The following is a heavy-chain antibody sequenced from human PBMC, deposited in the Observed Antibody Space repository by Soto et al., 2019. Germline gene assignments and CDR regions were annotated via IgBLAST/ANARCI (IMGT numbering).Heavy chain of an antibody. CDR2: INAGNGNT. CDR3: ARDRRVRGVIIPLGWFDP. Sequence: ASVKVSWKASGYTFTSYAMHWVRQAPGQRLEWMVWINAGNGNTKYSQKFQGRVTITRHTSASTAYMELSSLRSEDTAVYYCARDRRVRGVIIPLGWFDPWCQGTLVAVSS. D-gene: IGHD3-10*01. V-gene: IGHV1-3*01. J-gene: IGHJ5*02. CDR1: GYTFTSYA.